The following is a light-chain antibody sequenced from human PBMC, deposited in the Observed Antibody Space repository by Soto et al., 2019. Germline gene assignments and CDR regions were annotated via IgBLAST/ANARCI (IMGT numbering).Light chain of an antibody. V-gene: IGKV1-39*01. CDR2: AAS. CDR3: QQSFNTPLT. J-gene: IGKJ5*01. CDR1: QSIDTY. Sequence: DIQMTQSPSSLSASVGDRVTITCRASQSIDTYLNWYQQKPGTAPHLRIYAASSLQSGVPSRFSGSGSGTDFNLTISSLQPEDFATYCCQQSFNTPLTFGQGTRLEI.